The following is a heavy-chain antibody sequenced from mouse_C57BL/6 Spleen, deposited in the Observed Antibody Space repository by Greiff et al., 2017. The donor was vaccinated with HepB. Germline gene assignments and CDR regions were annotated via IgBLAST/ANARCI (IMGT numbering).Heavy chain of an antibody. CDR1: GFTFSSYG. CDR2: ISSGGSYT. Sequence: EVQVVESGGDLVKPGGSLKLSCAASGFTFSSYGMSWVRQTPDKRLEWVATISSGGSYTYYPDSVKGRFTISRDNAKNTLYLQMSSLKSEDTAMYYCARQRTYGSSPAWFAYWGQGTLVTVSA. V-gene: IGHV5-6*01. CDR3: ARQRTYGSSPAWFAY. D-gene: IGHD1-1*01. J-gene: IGHJ3*01.